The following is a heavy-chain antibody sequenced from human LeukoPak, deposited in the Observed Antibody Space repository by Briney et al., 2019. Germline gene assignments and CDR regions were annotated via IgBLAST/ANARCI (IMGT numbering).Heavy chain of an antibody. CDR2: ISADGTAT. CDR1: GFVFNTYW. V-gene: IGHV3-74*03. CDR3: ARDTGEMFDP. D-gene: IGHD3-16*01. Sequence: QPGGSLRLSCTASGFVFNTYWMHWIRKAPGKGLVWVAFISADGTATKYADSVKGRLTISRDNAKNTLYLQMNSLRVDDTAFYYCARDTGEMFDPWGQGTLVTVSS. J-gene: IGHJ5*02.